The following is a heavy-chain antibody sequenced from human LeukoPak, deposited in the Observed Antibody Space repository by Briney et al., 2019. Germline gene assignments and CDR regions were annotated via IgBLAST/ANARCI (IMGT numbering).Heavy chain of an antibody. V-gene: IGHV3-48*04. CDR1: GFTFTDYS. CDR2: YGGGSTTV. Sequence: GGSLRLSCAASGFTFTDYSMNWVRQAPGRGLEWLAYYGGGSTTVTHSVSVRGRFTISRDNAMNSLYLQMNSLRAEDTAVYFCARDTDYAFDFWGQGQWSPSLQ. CDR3: ARDTDYAFDF. D-gene: IGHD4-11*01. J-gene: IGHJ3*01.